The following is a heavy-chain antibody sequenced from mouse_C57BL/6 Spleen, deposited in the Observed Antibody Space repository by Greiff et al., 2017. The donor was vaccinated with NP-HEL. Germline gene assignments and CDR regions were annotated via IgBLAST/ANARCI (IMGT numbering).Heavy chain of an antibody. CDR2: ISRGSSTI. J-gene: IGHJ1*03. V-gene: IGHV5-17*01. CDR1: GFTFSDYG. D-gene: IGHD2-4*01. CDR3: ARPGGTMGYDYDSHWYFDV. Sequence: EVMLVESGGGLVKPGGSLKLSCAASGFTFSDYGMHWVRQAPEKGLEWVAYISRGSSTIYSADTVKGRFTISRDNAKNNLFLQMTRLRAEDTAMYYCARPGGTMGYDYDSHWYFDVWGTGTTVTVSS.